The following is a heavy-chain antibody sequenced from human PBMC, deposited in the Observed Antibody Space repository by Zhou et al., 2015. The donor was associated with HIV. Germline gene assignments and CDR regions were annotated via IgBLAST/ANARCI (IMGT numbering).Heavy chain of an antibody. Sequence: QVQLVQSGAEVKKPGSSVKVSCKASGGTFSSYAISWVRQAPGQGLEWMGGIIPIFGTANYAQKFQGRVTITADESTSTAYMELSSLRSEDTAVYYCARGGGYCSSTSCRDHHYYDLPLYGMDVWGQGDHGHRLL. CDR2: IIPIFGTA. V-gene: IGHV1-69*01. CDR3: ARGGGYCSSTSCRDHHYYDLPLYGMDV. CDR1: GGTFSSYA. D-gene: IGHD2-2*01. J-gene: IGHJ6*02.